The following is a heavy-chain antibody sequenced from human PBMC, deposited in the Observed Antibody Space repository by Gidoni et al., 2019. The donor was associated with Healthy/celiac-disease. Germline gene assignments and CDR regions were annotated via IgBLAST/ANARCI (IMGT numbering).Heavy chain of an antibody. Sequence: EVQLLESGGGLVQPGGSLSLSCAASGFTFSRYAMSWVRQAPGKGLEWVSAISGSGGSTYYADSVKGRFTISRDNSKNTLYLQMNSLRAEDTAVYYCAKGPLGGGYEYYYYYGMDVWGQGTTVTVSS. CDR1: GFTFSRYA. CDR2: ISGSGGST. J-gene: IGHJ6*02. D-gene: IGHD3-22*01. V-gene: IGHV3-23*01. CDR3: AKGPLGGGYEYYYYYGMDV.